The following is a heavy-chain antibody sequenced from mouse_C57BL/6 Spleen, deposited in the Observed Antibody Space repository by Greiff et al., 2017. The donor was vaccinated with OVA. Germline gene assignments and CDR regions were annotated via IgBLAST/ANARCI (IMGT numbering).Heavy chain of an antibody. D-gene: IGHD4-1*01. V-gene: IGHV5-9*01. CDR2: ISGGGGNT. CDR1: GFTFSSYT. Sequence: EVKLQESGGGLVKPGGSLKLSCAASGFTFSSYTMSWVRQTPEKRLEWVATISGGGGNTYYPDSVKGRFTISRDNAKNTLYLQMSSLRSEDTALYYCARRPGNYFDYWGKGTTLTVSS. CDR3: ARRPGNYFDY. J-gene: IGHJ2*01.